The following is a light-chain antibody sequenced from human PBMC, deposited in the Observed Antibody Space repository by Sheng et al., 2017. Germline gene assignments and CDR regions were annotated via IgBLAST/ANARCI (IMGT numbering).Light chain of an antibody. Sequence: QMTQSPSSLSASIGDRVTITCRASQNIRTWLAWYQQKPGKAPKVLIYKASNLESGVPSRFSGGGSGTQFTLTISNLQPDDFATYYCQQYSDDWSFGQGTKVESK. CDR2: KAS. J-gene: IGKJ1*01. V-gene: IGKV1-5*03. CDR1: QNIRTW. CDR3: QQYSDDWS.